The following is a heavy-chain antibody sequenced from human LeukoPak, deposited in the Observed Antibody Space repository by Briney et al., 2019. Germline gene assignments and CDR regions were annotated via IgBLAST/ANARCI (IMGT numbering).Heavy chain of an antibody. D-gene: IGHD6-13*01. V-gene: IGHV1-46*03. Sequence: ASVKVSCRASGYTFTSYYMHWVRQAPGQGLEWMGIINPSGGSTSYAQKFQGRVTMTRDTSTSTVYMELSSLRSEDTAVYYCAREAPQSIAAAGLDYWGQGTLVTVSS. CDR1: GYTFTSYY. CDR2: INPSGGST. J-gene: IGHJ4*02. CDR3: AREAPQSIAAAGLDY.